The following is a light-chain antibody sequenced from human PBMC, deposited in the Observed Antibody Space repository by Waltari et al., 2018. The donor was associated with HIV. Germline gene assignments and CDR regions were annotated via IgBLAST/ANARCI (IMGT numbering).Light chain of an antibody. CDR3: QQANSFPFT. CDR2: SAS. J-gene: IGKJ3*01. Sequence: DIQMTQSPSPVSASVGDRVTITCRASQDIGTWLAWYQQNPGKAPKLLISSASTLESGVPSRFSGSGSGTDFTLTISSLQPEDLTTYYCQQANSFPFTFGPGTKVDIK. CDR1: QDIGTW. V-gene: IGKV1-12*02.